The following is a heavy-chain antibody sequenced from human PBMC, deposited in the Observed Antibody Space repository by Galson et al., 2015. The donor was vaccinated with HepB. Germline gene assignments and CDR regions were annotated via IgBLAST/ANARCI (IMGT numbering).Heavy chain of an antibody. CDR3: ARGVLWFGSYYYYYYGMDV. CDR1: GYTFTNYA. Sequence: LVKVSCKASGYTFTNYAMNCVRQAPGQGLEWMGWINTNTGNPTYAQGFTGRFVFSLDTSVSTAYLQISSLKAEDTAVYYCARGVLWFGSYYYYYYGMDVCGQGTTVTVSS. V-gene: IGHV7-4-1*02. CDR2: INTNTGNP. D-gene: IGHD3-10*01. J-gene: IGHJ6*02.